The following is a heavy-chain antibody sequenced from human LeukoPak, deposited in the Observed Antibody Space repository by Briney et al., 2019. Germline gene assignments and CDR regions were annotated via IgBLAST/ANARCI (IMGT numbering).Heavy chain of an antibody. V-gene: IGHV4-59*01. Sequence: SETLSLTCTVSGGSISSYYWSWIRQPPGKGLEWIGYIYYSWNTNYNPSLKSRVTISVDTSKNQFSLKLSSVNAADTAVYYCARATNYDILTGYYNAVAWFDPWGQGTLVTVSS. CDR1: GGSISSYY. J-gene: IGHJ5*02. CDR3: ARATNYDILTGYYNAVAWFDP. D-gene: IGHD3-9*01. CDR2: IYYSWNT.